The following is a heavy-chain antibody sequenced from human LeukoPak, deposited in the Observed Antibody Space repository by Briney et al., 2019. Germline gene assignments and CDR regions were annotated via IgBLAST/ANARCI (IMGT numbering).Heavy chain of an antibody. CDR1: GFTFRSFS. D-gene: IGHD4-23*01. CDR2: ISNTLDTI. Sequence: PGGSLRLSCEASGFTFRSFSMNWVRQAPGKGLEWVSYISNTLDTIYYADSVKGRFTISRDNVKNSLYLQMNSLRGEDTAVYYCARDNLTPYWYFDLWGRGTLVTVSS. J-gene: IGHJ2*01. CDR3: ARDNLTPYWYFDL. V-gene: IGHV3-48*01.